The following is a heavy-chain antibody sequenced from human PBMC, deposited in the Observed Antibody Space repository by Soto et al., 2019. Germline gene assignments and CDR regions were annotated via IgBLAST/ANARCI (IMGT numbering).Heavy chain of an antibody. V-gene: IGHV1-69*01. J-gene: IGHJ4*02. CDR2: IIPIFGTA. D-gene: IGHD2-15*01. Sequence: QVQLVQSGAEVQKPGSSVKVSCKASGGTFSSYAISWVRQAPGQGLEWMGGIIPIFGTANYAQKFQGRVTITADESTSTAYMELSSLRSEDTAVYYCARDGPPYCSGGSCYQQYWGQGTLVTVSS. CDR3: ARDGPPYCSGGSCYQQY. CDR1: GGTFSSYA.